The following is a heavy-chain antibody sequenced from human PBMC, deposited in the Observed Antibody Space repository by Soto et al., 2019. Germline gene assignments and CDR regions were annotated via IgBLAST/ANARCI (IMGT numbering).Heavy chain of an antibody. Sequence: SETLSLTCTVSGGSISSYYWSWIRQPPGKGLEWIGQIYHGESTNYNPSLKSRVTISVDKSKNHFSLKLSSVTAADTAVYFCARAGRGFCSGNSCYSGLNGMDVGGRGTTVTVSS. V-gene: IGHV4-59*12. J-gene: IGHJ6*02. CDR3: ARAGRGFCSGNSCYSGLNGMDV. CDR1: GGSISSYY. D-gene: IGHD2-15*01. CDR2: IYHGEST.